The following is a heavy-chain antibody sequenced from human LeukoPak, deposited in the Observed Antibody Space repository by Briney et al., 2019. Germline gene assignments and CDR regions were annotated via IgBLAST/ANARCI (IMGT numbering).Heavy chain of an antibody. Sequence: PSETLSLTCTVSGVTISSYYWSWLRQPPGKGLVWVGYIYYGGSTNYNPSLKSRVTISVDTSKSQFSLKRSSVTAADTAVYYCATLWGSYTSWGQGTLVTVSS. CDR1: GVTISSYY. D-gene: IGHD3-16*01. CDR2: IYYGGST. V-gene: IGHV4-59*01. CDR3: ATLWGSYTS. J-gene: IGHJ4*02.